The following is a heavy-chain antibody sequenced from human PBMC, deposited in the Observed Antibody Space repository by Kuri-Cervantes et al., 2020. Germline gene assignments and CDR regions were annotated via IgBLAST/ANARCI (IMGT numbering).Heavy chain of an antibody. CDR1: GGSISSDTYL. CDR3: ARDYDILTGYQNWYFDL. D-gene: IGHD3-9*01. J-gene: IGHJ2*01. V-gene: IGHV4-31*01. Sequence: SETLSLTCTVSGGSISSDTYLWSWVRQHPGKGLEWVGYIDYRGSTFFNPSLKSLVTMSIDTSKNQFSLKLSSVTAADTAVYYCARDYDILTGYQNWYFDLWGRGTLVTVSS. CDR2: IDYRGST.